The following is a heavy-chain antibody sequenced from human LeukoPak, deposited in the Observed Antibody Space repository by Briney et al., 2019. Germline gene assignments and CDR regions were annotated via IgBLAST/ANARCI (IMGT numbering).Heavy chain of an antibody. J-gene: IGHJ4*02. CDR1: GFTFSDYY. CDR2: ISYNGGST. D-gene: IGHD2-8*01. V-gene: IGHV3-23*01. CDR3: AKRDATNPYVNPLFDY. Sequence: PGGSLRLSCAASGFTFSDYYMSWIRQAPGKGLEWVSSISYNGGSTYYADSVKGRFTISRDNSKNTLYLQMNSLGAEDTAVYYCAKRDATNPYVNPLFDYWGQGTLVTVSS.